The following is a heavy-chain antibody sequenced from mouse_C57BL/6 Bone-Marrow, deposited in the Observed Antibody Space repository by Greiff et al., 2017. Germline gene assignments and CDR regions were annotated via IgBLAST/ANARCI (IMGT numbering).Heavy chain of an antibody. Sequence: EVQLVESGGDLVKPGGSLKLSCAASGFTFSSYGMSWVRQTPDKRLEWVATISSGGSYTYYPDSVKGRFTISRDNAKNTLYLQMSSLRSEDTAMYYWARSRLYNSNPWFAYWGQGTLVTVSA. V-gene: IGHV5-6*01. D-gene: IGHD2-5*01. CDR3: ARSRLYNSNPWFAY. J-gene: IGHJ3*01. CDR1: GFTFSSYG. CDR2: ISSGGSYT.